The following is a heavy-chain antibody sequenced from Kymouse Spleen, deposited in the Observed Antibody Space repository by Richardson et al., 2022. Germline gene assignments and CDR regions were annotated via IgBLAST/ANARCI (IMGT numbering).Heavy chain of an antibody. D-gene: IGHD3-10*01. CDR3: ARGGLLWFGELSGY. V-gene: IGHV3-33*01. CDR1: GFTFSSYG. Sequence: QVQLVESGGGVVQPGRSLRLSCAASGFTFSSYGMHWVRQAPGKGLEWVAVIWYDGSNKYYADSVKGRFTISRDNSKNTLYLQMNSLRAEDTAVYYCARGGLLWFGELSGYWGQGTLVTVSS. J-gene: IGHJ4*02. CDR2: IWYDGSNK.